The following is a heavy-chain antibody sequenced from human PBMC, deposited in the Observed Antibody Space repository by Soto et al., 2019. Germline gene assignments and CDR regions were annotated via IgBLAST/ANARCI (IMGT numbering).Heavy chain of an antibody. V-gene: IGHV1-18*01. CDR1: GYTFTSYG. Sequence: AASVKVSCKASGYTFTSYGISWVRQAPGQGLEWMGWISANNGNTKYAQNFQGRVTMTTDTSTSTAYMDLRSLRSDDTAVYYCARDKDRLQLGGNCYYILDVWGQGTTVTVSS. CDR2: ISANNGNT. D-gene: IGHD1-1*01. CDR3: ARDKDRLQLGGNCYYILDV. J-gene: IGHJ6*02.